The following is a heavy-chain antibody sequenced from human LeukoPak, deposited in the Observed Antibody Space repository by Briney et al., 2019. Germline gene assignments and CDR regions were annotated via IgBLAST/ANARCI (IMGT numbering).Heavy chain of an antibody. CDR2: INANGDNT. J-gene: IGHJ4*02. CDR1: EFTFSNYW. Sequence: GGSLRLSCEASEFTFSNYWMSWVRQAPGKGLEYVSAINANGDNTYYANSVKGRFTISRDNSKNTLYLQMGSLRTEDMAVYYCARVPILTGSYYFDYWGQGILVTVSS. CDR3: ARVPILTGSYYFDY. V-gene: IGHV3-64*01. D-gene: IGHD3-9*01.